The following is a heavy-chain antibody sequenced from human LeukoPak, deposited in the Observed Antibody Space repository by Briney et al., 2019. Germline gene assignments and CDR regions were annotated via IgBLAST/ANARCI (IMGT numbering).Heavy chain of an antibody. CDR2: IYHSGST. J-gene: IGHJ4*02. V-gene: IGHV4-38-2*02. CDR1: GYSISSGYY. CDR3: ARVGRYYDSTRYYLDY. Sequence: SETLSLTCTVSGYSISSGYYWGWIRQPPGKGLEWIGSIYHSGSTYYDPSLKSRVTISVDTSKNQFSLKLSSVTAADTAVYYCARVGRYYDSTRYYLDYWGQGTLVTVSS. D-gene: IGHD3-22*01.